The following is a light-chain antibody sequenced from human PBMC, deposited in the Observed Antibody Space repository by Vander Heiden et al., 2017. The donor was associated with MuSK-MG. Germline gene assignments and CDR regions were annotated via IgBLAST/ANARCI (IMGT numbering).Light chain of an antibody. Sequence: DIQMTQSPSSLSASVGHRVTITCRASQSISSYLNWYQQKPGKAPKLLIYAASSLQSGVPSRFSGSGSGTDFTLTISSLQPEDFATYYCQQSDSTARTFGQGTKVEIK. CDR3: QQSDSTART. CDR1: QSISSY. V-gene: IGKV1-39*01. J-gene: IGKJ1*01. CDR2: AAS.